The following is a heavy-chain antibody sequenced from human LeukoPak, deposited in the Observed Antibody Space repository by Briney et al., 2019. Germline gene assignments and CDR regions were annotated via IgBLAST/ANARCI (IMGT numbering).Heavy chain of an antibody. Sequence: GGSLRLSCAASGFTFSSYGMSWVRQAPGKGLEWVSAISGSGGSTYYADSVKSRFTISRDNSKNTLYLQMNSLRAEDTAVYYCAKDGRYYDFWSGLPTHPDYWGQGTLVTVSS. CDR1: GFTFSSYG. V-gene: IGHV3-23*01. CDR2: ISGSGGST. D-gene: IGHD3-3*01. J-gene: IGHJ4*02. CDR3: AKDGRYYDFWSGLPTHPDY.